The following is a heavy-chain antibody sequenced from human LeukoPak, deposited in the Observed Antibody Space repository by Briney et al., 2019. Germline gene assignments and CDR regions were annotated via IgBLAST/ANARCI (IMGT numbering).Heavy chain of an antibody. V-gene: IGHV3-33*08. J-gene: IGHJ4*02. CDR1: AFIFSGYW. Sequence: AGGSLRLSCAASAFIFSGYWMNWVRQAPGKGPEWVAVIAYDGSRAFYAGSVKGRFTISRDNSKNTMSVQMDDPRAEDSAVYYCTRYNNDHFDYWGQGTLVTVSS. CDR2: IAYDGSRA. CDR3: TRYNNDHFDY. D-gene: IGHD1-14*01.